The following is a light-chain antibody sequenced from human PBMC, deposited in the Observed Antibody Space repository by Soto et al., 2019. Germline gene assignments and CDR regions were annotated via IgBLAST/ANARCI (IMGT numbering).Light chain of an antibody. V-gene: IGKV1-27*01. CDR1: QGISNY. CDR2: AAS. Sequence: DIQMTQSPSSLSASVGDRVTITCRARQGISNYLAWYQQKPGKVPKLLIYAASTLHSGVPSRFSGSGSGTDFTLTISSLQPEDGATYYCQKYNSAPRTFGQGTKVEIK. J-gene: IGKJ1*01. CDR3: QKYNSAPRT.